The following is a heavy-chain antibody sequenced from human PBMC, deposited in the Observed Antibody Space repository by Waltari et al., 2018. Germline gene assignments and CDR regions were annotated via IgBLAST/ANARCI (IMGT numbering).Heavy chain of an antibody. CDR3: AGADSSGYSDVFDY. CDR1: GGSISSYY. D-gene: IGHD3-22*01. V-gene: IGHV4-4*07. J-gene: IGHJ4*02. CDR2: IYTSGST. Sequence: QVQLQESGPGLVKPSETLSLTCTVSGGSISSYYWSWIRQPAGKGLGWIGRIYTSGSTNYNPSLKSRVTMSVDTSKNQFSLKLSSVTAADTAVYYCAGADSSGYSDVFDYWGQGTLVTVSS.